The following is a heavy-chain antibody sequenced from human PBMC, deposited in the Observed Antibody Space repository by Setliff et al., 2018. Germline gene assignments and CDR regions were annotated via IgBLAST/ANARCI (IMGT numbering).Heavy chain of an antibody. CDR3: ARAHSGSDFHDPFDI. V-gene: IGHV1-8*03. D-gene: IGHD1-26*01. CDR2: LNPSSGNT. CDR1: GYSFTSND. J-gene: IGHJ3*02. Sequence: ASVKVSCKSSGYSFTSNDINWVRQATGQGPEWMGGLNPSSGNTGYAPKFQGRVTITRSTSLSTAYMELSSLRSEDTAIYYCARAHSGSDFHDPFDIWGQGTMVTVSS.